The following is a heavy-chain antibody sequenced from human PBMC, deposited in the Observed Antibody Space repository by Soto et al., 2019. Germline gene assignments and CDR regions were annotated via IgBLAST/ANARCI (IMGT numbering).Heavy chain of an antibody. CDR3: ARVLGAAAGGRSNDY. V-gene: IGHV4-31*03. J-gene: IGHJ4*02. CDR2: IYYSGST. Sequence: QVQLQESGPGLVKPSQTLSLTCTVSVGSFSIVGNYWAGSGHPPGKGRGWIGYIYYSGSTYYNPSLKSRVTISVDTSKNQFSLKLSSVTAADTAVYYCARVLGAAAGGRSNDYWGQGTLVTVSS. CDR1: VGSFSIVGNY. D-gene: IGHD6-13*01.